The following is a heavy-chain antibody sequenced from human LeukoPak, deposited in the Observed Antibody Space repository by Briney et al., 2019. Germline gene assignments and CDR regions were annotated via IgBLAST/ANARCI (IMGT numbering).Heavy chain of an antibody. CDR2: ISYDGSNK. CDR1: GFTFSSYG. V-gene: IGHV3-30*03. J-gene: IGHJ4*02. Sequence: GGSLRLSCAASGFTFSSYGMHWVRQAPGKGLEWVAVISYDGSNKYYADSVKGRFTISRDNAKNSLYLQMNSLRAEDTAVYYCARDQAVTTSSPYFDYWGQGTLVTVSS. CDR3: ARDQAVTTSSPYFDY. D-gene: IGHD4-17*01.